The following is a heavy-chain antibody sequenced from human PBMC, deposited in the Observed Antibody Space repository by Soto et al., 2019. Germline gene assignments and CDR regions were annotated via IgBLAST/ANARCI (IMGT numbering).Heavy chain of an antibody. CDR3: ARTFSKTFDY. J-gene: IGHJ4*02. CDR2: IYYSGST. Sequence: SETLSLTCTFSGGSIISSSYYWGWIRQPPGKGLEWIGSIYYSGSTYYNPSLKSRVTISVDTSKNQFSLKLSSVTAADTAVYYCARTFSKTFDYWGQGTLVTVSS. CDR1: GGSIISSSYY. V-gene: IGHV4-39*01.